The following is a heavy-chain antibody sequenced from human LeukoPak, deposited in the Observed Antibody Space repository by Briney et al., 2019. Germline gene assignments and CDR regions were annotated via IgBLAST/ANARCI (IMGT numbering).Heavy chain of an antibody. CDR1: GGSISSGDYY. V-gene: IGHV4-61*08. J-gene: IGHJ6*03. Sequence: SETLSLTCTVSGGSISSGDYYWSWIRQPPGKGLEWIGYIYYSGSTNYNPSLKSRVTISVDTSKNQFSLKLSSVTAADTAVYYCARGAKVTPYYYYMDVRGKGTTVTVSS. CDR2: IYYSGST. D-gene: IGHD4/OR15-4a*01. CDR3: ARGAKVTPYYYYMDV.